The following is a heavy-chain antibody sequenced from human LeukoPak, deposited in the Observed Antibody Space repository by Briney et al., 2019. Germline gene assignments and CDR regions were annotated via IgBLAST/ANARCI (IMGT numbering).Heavy chain of an antibody. J-gene: IGHJ6*03. D-gene: IGHD2-8*02. CDR1: GGSFSGYY. Sequence: PSETLSLTCAVYGGSFSGYYWSWIRQPPGKGLEWIGEINHSGSTNYNPSLKSRVTISVDTSKNQFSLKLSSVTAADTAVYYCASWWARGYYMDVWGKGTTVTVSS. CDR2: INHSGST. V-gene: IGHV4-34*01. CDR3: ASWWARGYYMDV.